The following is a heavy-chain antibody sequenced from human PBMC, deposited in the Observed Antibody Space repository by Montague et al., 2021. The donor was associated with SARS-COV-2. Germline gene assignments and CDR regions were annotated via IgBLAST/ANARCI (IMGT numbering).Heavy chain of an antibody. CDR3: AKDTDGDTGWYFDY. D-gene: IGHD4-17*01. V-gene: IGHV3-23*01. Sequence: SLRPSCAASGFTFSSYAMSWVRQAPGKGLEWVSAISGSGGSTYYADSVKGRFTISRDNSKNTLYLQMNSLRAEDTAVYYCAKDTDGDTGWYFDYWGQGTLVTVSS. J-gene: IGHJ4*02. CDR2: ISGSGGST. CDR1: GFTFSSYA.